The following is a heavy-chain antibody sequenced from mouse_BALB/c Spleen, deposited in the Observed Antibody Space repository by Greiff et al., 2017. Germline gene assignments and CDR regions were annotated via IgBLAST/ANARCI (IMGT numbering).Heavy chain of an antibody. CDR1: GFSLTSYG. CDR3: ARGIYDYDVALDY. D-gene: IGHD2-4*01. J-gene: IGHJ2*01. Sequence: VQLVESGPGLVAPSQSLSITCTVSGFSLTSYGVHWVRQPPGKGLEWLGVIWAGGSTNYNSALMSRLSISKDNSKSQVFLKMNSLQTDDTAMYYCARGIYDYDVALDYWGQGTTLTVSS. V-gene: IGHV2-9*02. CDR2: IWAGGST.